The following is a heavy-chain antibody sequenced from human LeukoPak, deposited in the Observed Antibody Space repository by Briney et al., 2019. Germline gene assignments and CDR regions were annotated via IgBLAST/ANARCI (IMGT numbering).Heavy chain of an antibody. CDR1: GGSISSGGYY. J-gene: IGHJ5*02. D-gene: IGHD2-15*01. Sequence: SETLSLTCTVSGGSISSGGYYWSWIRQHPGKGLEWIGYIYYSGSTYYNPSLKSRVTISVDTSKNQFSLKLSSVTAADTAVYYCARGGYCSGGSCYWFDPWGQGSLVTVSS. V-gene: IGHV4-31*03. CDR2: IYYSGST. CDR3: ARGGYCSGGSCYWFDP.